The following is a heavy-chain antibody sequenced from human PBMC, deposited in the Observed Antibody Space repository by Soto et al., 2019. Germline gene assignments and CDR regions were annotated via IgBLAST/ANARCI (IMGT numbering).Heavy chain of an antibody. J-gene: IGHJ4*02. V-gene: IGHV3-21*01. CDR2: ISSTTNYI. CDR1: GFTFTRYS. CDR3: ARESEDLTSNFDY. Sequence: GGSLRLSCAASGFTFTRYSMNWVRQAPGKGLEWVSSISSTTNYIYYADSMKGRFTVSRDNAKNSVYLEMNSLSAEDTALYYCARESEDLTSNFDYWGQGNLVTVSS.